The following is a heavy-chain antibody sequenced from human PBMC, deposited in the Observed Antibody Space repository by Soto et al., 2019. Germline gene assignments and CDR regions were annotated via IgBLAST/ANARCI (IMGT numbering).Heavy chain of an antibody. CDR3: ATDIYDSSGYKTPSFAY. J-gene: IGHJ4*02. CDR1: GYTLTELS. V-gene: IGHV1-24*01. D-gene: IGHD3-22*01. CDR2: FDPEDGET. Sequence: ASVKVSGKVSGYTLTELSMHWVQQAPGKGLEWMGGFDPEDGETIYAQKFQGRVTMTEDTSTDTAYMELSSLRSEDTAVYYCATDIYDSSGYKTPSFAYWGQGTLVTVSS.